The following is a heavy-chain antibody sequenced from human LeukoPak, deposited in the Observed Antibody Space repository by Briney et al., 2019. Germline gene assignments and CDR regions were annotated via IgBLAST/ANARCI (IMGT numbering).Heavy chain of an antibody. J-gene: IGHJ4*02. CDR1: GLTFNSYW. CDR3: ARGRYCSGGGCHYFDY. V-gene: IGHV3-7*01. D-gene: IGHD2-15*01. CDR2: IKQDGSEK. Sequence: GGSLRLSCAVSGLTFNSYWMSWVRQAPGKGLEWVANIKQDGSEKFYVDSVKGRLTISRDNAKNSLYLQMNSLRAEDTAVFYCARGRYCSGGGCHYFDYWGQGTLVTVSS.